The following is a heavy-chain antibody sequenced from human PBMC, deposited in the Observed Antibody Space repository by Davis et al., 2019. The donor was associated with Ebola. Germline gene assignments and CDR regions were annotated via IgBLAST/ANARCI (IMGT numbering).Heavy chain of an antibody. J-gene: IGHJ4*02. CDR2: IKHDGTDK. CDR1: GFAFSNYW. D-gene: IGHD1-26*01. CDR3: ARASGHSVDY. V-gene: IGHV3-7*03. Sequence: GESLKISCTASGFAFSNYWMNWVRQAPGKGLEWVASIKHDGTDKYYVASVRGRFTISRDNAKNSLYLQMNSLRAEDTAVYYCARASGHSVDYWGQGTLVTVSS.